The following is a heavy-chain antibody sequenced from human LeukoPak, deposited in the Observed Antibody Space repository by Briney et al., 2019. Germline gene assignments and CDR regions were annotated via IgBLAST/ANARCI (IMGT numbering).Heavy chain of an antibody. CDR1: GFIFSNSA. V-gene: IGHV3-30*03. D-gene: IGHD3-22*01. CDR3: ARGGSTMIVVVINDAFDI. Sequence: GGSLRLTCAASGFIFSNSAMHWVRQAPGKGLEWVAVISYDGSNKYYADSVKGRFTISRDNSKNTLYLQMNSLRAEDTAVYYCARGGSTMIVVVINDAFDIWGQGTMVTVSS. CDR2: ISYDGSNK. J-gene: IGHJ3*02.